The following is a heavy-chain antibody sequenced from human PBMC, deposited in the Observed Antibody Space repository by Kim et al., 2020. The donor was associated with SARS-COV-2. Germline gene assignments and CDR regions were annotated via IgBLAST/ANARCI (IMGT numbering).Heavy chain of an antibody. J-gene: IGHJ6*02. V-gene: IGHV4-39*01. CDR2: IYYSGST. CDR3: ARHRVEGGPLSYGMDV. CDR1: GGSISSSSYY. Sequence: SETLSLTCTVSGGSISSSSYYWGWIRQPPGKGLEWIGSIYYSGSTYSNPSLKSRVTISVDTSKNQFSLKLSSVTAADTAVYYCARHRVEGGPLSYGMDVWGQGTTVTVSS. D-gene: IGHD3-3*01.